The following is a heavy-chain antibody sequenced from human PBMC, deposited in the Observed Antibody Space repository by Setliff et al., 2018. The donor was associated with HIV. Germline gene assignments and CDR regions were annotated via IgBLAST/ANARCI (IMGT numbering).Heavy chain of an antibody. V-gene: IGHV4-59*01. CDR1: GGSISVYY. J-gene: IGHJ4*02. CDR2: IYYTGST. CDR3: ARAPSLDTATVSRWGYYFDY. D-gene: IGHD5-18*01. Sequence: PSETLSLTCTVSGGSISVYYWSWIRQPPGKGLEWIGYIYYTGSTNYNPSLKSRVTISLDTSKTQFSLKLSSVTAADTAVYYCARAPSLDTATVSRWGYYFDYWGQGTLVTV.